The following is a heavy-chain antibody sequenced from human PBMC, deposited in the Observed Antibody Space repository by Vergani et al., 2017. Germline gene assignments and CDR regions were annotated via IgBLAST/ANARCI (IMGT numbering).Heavy chain of an antibody. CDR1: GFTFSSYW. V-gene: IGHV3-7*01. J-gene: IGHJ4*02. Sequence: EVQLVESGGGLVKPGGSLRLSCAASGFTFSSYWMSWVRQAPGKGLEWVANIKQDGSEKYYVDSVKGRFTISRDNAKNSLYLQMNSLRAEDTAVYYCARDVLGIAAAGTGGGNDYWGQGTLVTVSS. CDR2: IKQDGSEK. D-gene: IGHD6-13*01. CDR3: ARDVLGIAAAGTGGGNDY.